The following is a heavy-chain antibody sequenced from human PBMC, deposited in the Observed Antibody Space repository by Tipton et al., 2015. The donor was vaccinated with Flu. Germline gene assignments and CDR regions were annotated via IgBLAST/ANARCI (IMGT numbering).Heavy chain of an antibody. CDR3: ARHRGSGSYYMWDY. Sequence: TLSLTCTVSGGSISSSSYYWGWIRQPPGKGLEWIGSIFHSGSTYYNPSLKSRVTISVDTSKNQFSLRLSSVTAADTAVYYCARHRGSGSYYMWDYWGQGTLVTVSS. CDR1: GGSISSSSYY. D-gene: IGHD3-10*01. CDR2: IFHSGST. J-gene: IGHJ4*02. V-gene: IGHV4-39*01.